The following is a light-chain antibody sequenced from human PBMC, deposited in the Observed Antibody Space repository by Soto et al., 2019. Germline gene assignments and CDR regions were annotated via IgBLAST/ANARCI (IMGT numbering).Light chain of an antibody. CDR2: EVS. J-gene: IGLJ2*01. V-gene: IGLV2-14*01. Sequence: QPVLTQPASVSGSPGQSITISCTGTSGDVGGYKYVSWYQQHPDKAPKLIIFEVSNRPSGISSRFSGSKSGNTASLTISGLQAEDEADYYCASYTSSSTSVIFGRGTKLTVL. CDR3: ASYTSSSTSVI. CDR1: SGDVGGYKY.